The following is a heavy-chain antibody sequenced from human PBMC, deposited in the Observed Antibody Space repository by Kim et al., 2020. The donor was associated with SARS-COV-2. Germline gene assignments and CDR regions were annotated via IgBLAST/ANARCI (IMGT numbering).Heavy chain of an antibody. J-gene: IGHJ4*02. CDR3: ASRLSGSYYFDY. D-gene: IGHD1-26*01. Sequence: SETLSLTCTVSGRSISSYYWTWIRQPPGKGLEWIGYIYYSGSTKYNPSLKSRVTISVDTSKNQFSLKLRSVTAADTAVYYCASRLSGSYYFDYWGQGTLVTVSS. V-gene: IGHV4-59*08. CDR2: IYYSGST. CDR1: GRSISSYY.